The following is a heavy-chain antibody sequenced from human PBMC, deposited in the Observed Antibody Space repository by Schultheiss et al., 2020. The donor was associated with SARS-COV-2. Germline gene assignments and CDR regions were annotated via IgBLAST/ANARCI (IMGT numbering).Heavy chain of an antibody. D-gene: IGHD3-3*01. J-gene: IGHJ3*02. CDR2: IIPIFGTA. CDR3: ARDARRATRVVGAFDI. V-gene: IGHV1-69*13. CDR1: GGTFSSYA. Sequence: SVKVSCKASGGTFSSYAISWVRQAPGQGLEWMGGIIPIFGTANYAQKFQGRVTITADESTSTAYMELSSLRSEDTAVYYCARDARRATRVVGAFDIWGQGTMVTVS.